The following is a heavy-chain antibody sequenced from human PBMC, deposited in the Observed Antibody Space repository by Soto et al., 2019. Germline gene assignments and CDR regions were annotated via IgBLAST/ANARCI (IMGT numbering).Heavy chain of an antibody. D-gene: IGHD4-4*01. Sequence: GGSLRLSCAASGFTFSSYSMNWVRQAPGKGLEWVSYISSSSSTIYYADSVKGRFTISRDNAKNSLYLQMNSLRDEDTAVYYCARTHPGGNSFVFDYWGQGTLVTVSS. CDR2: ISSSSSTI. CDR3: ARTHPGGNSFVFDY. J-gene: IGHJ4*02. CDR1: GFTFSSYS. V-gene: IGHV3-48*02.